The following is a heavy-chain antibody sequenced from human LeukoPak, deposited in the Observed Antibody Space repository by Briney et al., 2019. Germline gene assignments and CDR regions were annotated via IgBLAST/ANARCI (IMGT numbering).Heavy chain of an antibody. D-gene: IGHD2/OR15-2a*01. Sequence: PSETLSFTCAVSGGSISSGGYSWSWIRQRPGKGLEWIGYIYHSGSTYYNPSLKSRVTISVDRSKNQFSLNLSSVTAADTAVYYCARLTTNDWYFDLWGRGTLVTVSS. V-gene: IGHV4-30-2*01. J-gene: IGHJ2*01. CDR3: ARLTTNDWYFDL. CDR1: GGSISSGGYS. CDR2: IYHSGST.